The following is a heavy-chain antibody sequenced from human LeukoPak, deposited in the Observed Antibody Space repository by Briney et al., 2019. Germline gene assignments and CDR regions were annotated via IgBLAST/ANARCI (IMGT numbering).Heavy chain of an antibody. D-gene: IGHD3-16*01. J-gene: IGHJ5*02. V-gene: IGHV3-23*01. CDR2: ITDSGTST. CDR1: GFTFSSYP. Sequence: GGSLRLSCAASGFTFSSYPMNWVRQAPGKGLEWVSSITDSGTSTYYADSVKGRFTMSRDDSRSTVFLQMNRLRAKDTALYYCTKAQYTSSHYLGGSWGQGTLVTVSS. CDR3: TKAQYTSSHYLGGS.